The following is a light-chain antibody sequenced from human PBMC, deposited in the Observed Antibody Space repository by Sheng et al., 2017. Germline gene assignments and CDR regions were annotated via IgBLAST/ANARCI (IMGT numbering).Light chain of an antibody. CDR3: QQCNSYPGT. CDR1: QTVTSSY. Sequence: IVLTQSPGTLSLSPGERVTLSCRASQTVTSSYLAWYQQKPGQAPRLLIYGASSRATGVPDRFHGAGSGTEFTLTISSLQPDDFATYYCQQCNSYPGTFGQGTRLEIK. CDR2: GAS. J-gene: IGKJ5*01. V-gene: IGKV3-20*01.